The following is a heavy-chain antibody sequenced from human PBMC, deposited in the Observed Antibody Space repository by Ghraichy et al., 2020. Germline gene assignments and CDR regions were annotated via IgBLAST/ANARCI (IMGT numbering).Heavy chain of an antibody. V-gene: IGHV4-34*01. D-gene: IGHD6-19*01. Sequence: SETLSLTCAVYGGSFSGYYWSWIRQPPGKRLEWIGEINHSGSTNYNPSLKSRVTISVDTSKNQFSLKLSSVTAADTAVYYCARGYSGSRRYYFDYWGQGTLVTVSS. CDR1: GGSFSGYY. CDR2: INHSGST. CDR3: ARGYSGSRRYYFDY. J-gene: IGHJ4*02.